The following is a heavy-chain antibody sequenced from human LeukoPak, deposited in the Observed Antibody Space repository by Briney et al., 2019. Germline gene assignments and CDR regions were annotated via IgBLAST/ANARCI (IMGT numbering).Heavy chain of an antibody. Sequence: ASVKVSCKASGYTFTGYYMHWVRQAPGQGLEWMGWINPNSGGTNYAQKFQGRVTMTRDTSVSTAYMELSSLRSDDTAVYFCARGERQGFYDGSSDYPPDYWGQGTLVTVSS. D-gene: IGHD3-22*01. CDR3: ARGERQGFYDGSSDYPPDY. CDR1: GYTFTGYY. J-gene: IGHJ4*02. CDR2: INPNSGGT. V-gene: IGHV1-2*02.